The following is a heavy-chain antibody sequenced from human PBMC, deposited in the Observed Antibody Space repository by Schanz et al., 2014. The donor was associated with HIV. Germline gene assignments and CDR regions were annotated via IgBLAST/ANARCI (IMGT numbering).Heavy chain of an antibody. V-gene: IGHV1-69*01. CDR3: ATCLITIGCSS. D-gene: IGHD1-1*01. CDR1: GGSFSSFS. J-gene: IGHJ5*02. Sequence: QVQLVQSGAEVKKPGSSVQVSCKASGGSFSSFSITWVRQAPGQGLEWMGGIIPMFGSANYAQKFLGRVPISADESTSTGYMDLSNLRSDDTAVYYCATCLITIGCSSWGQGTLVTVSS. CDR2: IIPMFGSA.